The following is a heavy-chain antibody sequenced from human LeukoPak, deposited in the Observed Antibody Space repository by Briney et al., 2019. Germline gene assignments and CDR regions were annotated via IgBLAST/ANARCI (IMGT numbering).Heavy chain of an antibody. J-gene: IGHJ4*02. CDR2: IYYSGST. V-gene: IGHV4-30-4*01. Sequence: SETLSLTCTVSGGSISSGDYYWSWIRQPPGKGLEWIGYIYYSGSTYYNPSLKSRVTISVDTSKNQFSLKLSSVTAADTAVYYCAREGNASSGYSHWGQGTLVTVSS. D-gene: IGHD3-22*01. CDR3: AREGNASSGYSH. CDR1: GGSISSGDYY.